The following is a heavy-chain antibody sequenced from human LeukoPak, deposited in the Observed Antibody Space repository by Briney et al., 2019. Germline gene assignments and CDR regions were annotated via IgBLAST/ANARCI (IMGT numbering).Heavy chain of an antibody. CDR2: ISDSGETT. CDR3: AKDPYTISAPPFDY. Sequence: GGSLRLSCTAPGSTFNSHAMTWVRQVPGKGLEWASSISDSGETTHYSDSVKGRFTISRDNSKSTLYLQMNSLTAEDTAVYYCAKDPYTISAPPFDYWGQGTLVTVSS. V-gene: IGHV3-23*01. D-gene: IGHD3-3*01. J-gene: IGHJ4*02. CDR1: GSTFNSHA.